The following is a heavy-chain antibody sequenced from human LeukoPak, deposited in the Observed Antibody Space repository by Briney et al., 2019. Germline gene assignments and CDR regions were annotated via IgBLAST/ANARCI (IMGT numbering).Heavy chain of an antibody. CDR3: AKRGGSGSYCFDF. D-gene: IGHD1-26*01. J-gene: IGHJ4*02. CDR2: ISGSGSST. CDR1: GFTFSNYA. Sequence: GGSLRLSWAASGFTFSNYAMSWVRQAPGKGLEWVSAISGSGSSTHYADSVKGRFTISSDSSKNTLYLQMNSLRAEDTAVYYCAKRGGSGSYCFDFWGQGTQVTVSS. V-gene: IGHV3-23*01.